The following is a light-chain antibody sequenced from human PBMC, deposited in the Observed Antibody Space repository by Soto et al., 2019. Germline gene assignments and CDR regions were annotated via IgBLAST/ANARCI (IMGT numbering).Light chain of an antibody. Sequence: QSALTQPASVSGSPGQSITISCTGTSSDVGAYNYVSWYQQHPGKAPKLMIYDVSNRPSGVSNRFSGSKSGNTASLTISGLPAEDEADYYCYSYTTSSTRVFGGGTQLTVL. J-gene: IGLJ2*01. CDR1: SSDVGAYNY. V-gene: IGLV2-14*01. CDR3: YSYTTSSTRV. CDR2: DVS.